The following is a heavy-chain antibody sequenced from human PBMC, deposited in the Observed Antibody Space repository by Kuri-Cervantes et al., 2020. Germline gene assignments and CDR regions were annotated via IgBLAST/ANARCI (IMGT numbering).Heavy chain of an antibody. CDR3: AREGFGESHIGNWFDP. CDR2: IYTSGST. J-gene: IGHJ5*02. V-gene: IGHV4-4*07. Sequence: SETLSLTCTVSGSSISSYYWSWIRQPAGKGLEWIGRIYTSGSTNYNPSLKSRVTMSVDRSKNQFSLKLSSVTAADTAVYYCAREGFGESHIGNWFDPWGQGTLVTVSS. CDR1: GSSISSYY. D-gene: IGHD3-10*01.